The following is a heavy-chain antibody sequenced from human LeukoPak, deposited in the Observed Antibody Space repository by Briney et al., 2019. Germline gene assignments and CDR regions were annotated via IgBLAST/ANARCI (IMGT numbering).Heavy chain of an antibody. CDR3: AKDDSSELRYFDWFLGGLDY. CDR2: ISYDRSNK. Sequence: GGSLRLSCAASGFTFSSYGMHWVRQAPGKGLEWVAVISYDRSNKYYADSVKGRFTISRDNSKNTLYLQMNSLRAEDTAVYYCAKDDSSELRYFDWFLGGLDYWGQGTLVTVSS. V-gene: IGHV3-30*18. J-gene: IGHJ4*02. CDR1: GFTFSSYG. D-gene: IGHD3-9*01.